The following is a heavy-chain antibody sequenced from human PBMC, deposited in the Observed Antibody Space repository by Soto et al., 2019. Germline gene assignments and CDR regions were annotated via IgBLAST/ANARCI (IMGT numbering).Heavy chain of an antibody. CDR1: GDSIISGNHY. D-gene: IGHD3-10*01. J-gene: IGHJ5*02. CDR3: ARTDYGTDYFDP. Sequence: SETLSLTCTVSGDSIISGNHYWIWIRQPPGKGLEWIGYIFYSGTAYYNPSLKGRLTISVDTSKNQFSLKLSSVTAADTAVYYCARTDYGTDYFDPWGQGSLVTVSS. V-gene: IGHV4-30-4*08. CDR2: IFYSGTA.